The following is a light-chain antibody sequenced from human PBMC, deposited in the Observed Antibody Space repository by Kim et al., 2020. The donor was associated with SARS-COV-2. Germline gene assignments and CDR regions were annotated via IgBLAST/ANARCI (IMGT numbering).Light chain of an antibody. CDR2: DAS. J-gene: IGKJ2*01. CDR3: QQRSVWYT. CDR1: QSISYY. V-gene: IGKV3-11*01. Sequence: EIVLTQSPATLSLSPGETATLSCRASQSISYYLAWYQHKPGQAPRLLIYDASNRATGIPARFSGSGSGTDFTLTITSLEPEDFAVYYCQQRSVWYTFGQGTKLEI.